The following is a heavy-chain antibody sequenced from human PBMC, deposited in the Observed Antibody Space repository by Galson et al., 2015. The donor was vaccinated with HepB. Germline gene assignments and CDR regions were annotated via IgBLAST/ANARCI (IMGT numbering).Heavy chain of an antibody. Sequence: SVKVSCKASGYTFSSYGISWVRQAPGQGLEWMGWITAYNGNTNYAQNLQGRVTMTTDTSTSTAYMELRNLRSDDTAVYYCARGGNFIAVDGTLDYWGKGTLVTGSS. J-gene: IGHJ4*02. CDR2: ITAYNGNT. D-gene: IGHD6-19*01. CDR3: ARGGNFIAVDGTLDY. CDR1: GYTFSSYG. V-gene: IGHV1-18*01.